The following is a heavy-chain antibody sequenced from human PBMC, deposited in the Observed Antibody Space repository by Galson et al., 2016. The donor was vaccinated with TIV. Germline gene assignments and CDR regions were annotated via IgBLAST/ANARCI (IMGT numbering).Heavy chain of an antibody. J-gene: IGHJ4*02. CDR3: GSGRHVDY. Sequence: FLRLSCAASGFTFNTYWLFWVRQAPGKGLEGVANIKHYGSEKYCVDSVKGRFTISRDNAKSPLYLQMNSLTAEDTAVNYCGSGRHVDYWGQGTLVTVSS. CDR2: IKHYGSEK. V-gene: IGHV3-7*01. CDR1: GFTFNTYW.